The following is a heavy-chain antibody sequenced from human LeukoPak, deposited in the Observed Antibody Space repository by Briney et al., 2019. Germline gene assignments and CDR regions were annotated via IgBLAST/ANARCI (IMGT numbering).Heavy chain of an antibody. Sequence: ASVTVSCKASGYTFTGYYMHWVRQAPGQGLEWMGRINPNSGGTNYAQKFQGRVTMTRDTSISTAYMELSRLRSDDTAVYYCARAYYYDSSGYYDPYYFDYWGQGTLVTVSS. D-gene: IGHD3-22*01. CDR3: ARAYYYDSSGYYDPYYFDY. J-gene: IGHJ4*02. CDR2: INPNSGGT. CDR1: GYTFTGYY. V-gene: IGHV1-2*06.